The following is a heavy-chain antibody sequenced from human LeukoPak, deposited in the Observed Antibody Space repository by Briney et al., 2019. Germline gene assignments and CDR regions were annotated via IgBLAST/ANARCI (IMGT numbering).Heavy chain of an antibody. CDR3: AKDEYYYGSGSKEAFDM. CDR1: GFTFSNYG. J-gene: IGHJ3*02. CDR2: ISYDGSNE. V-gene: IGHV3-30*18. D-gene: IGHD3-10*01. Sequence: GGSLRLSCAASGFTFSNYGLHWVRRAPGKGLEWVAVISYDGSNEYYTDSVKGRFTISRDNSKNTLYLQMNSLRPEDTAVYYCAKDEYYYGSGSKEAFDMWGQGTMVTVSS.